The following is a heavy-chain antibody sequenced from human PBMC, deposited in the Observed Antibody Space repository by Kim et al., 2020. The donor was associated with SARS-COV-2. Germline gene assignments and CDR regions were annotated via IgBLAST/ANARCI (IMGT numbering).Heavy chain of an antibody. Sequence: ASVKVSCKATGYTFTSYYMHWVRQAPGQGLEWMGIINPSGGSTSYAQKFQGRVTMTRDTSTSTVYMELSSLRSEDTAVYYCARDPSPYGDILTGYDYWGQGTLVTVSS. CDR1: GYTFTSYY. CDR2: INPSGGST. V-gene: IGHV1-46*01. CDR3: ARDPSPYGDILTGYDY. J-gene: IGHJ4*02. D-gene: IGHD3-9*01.